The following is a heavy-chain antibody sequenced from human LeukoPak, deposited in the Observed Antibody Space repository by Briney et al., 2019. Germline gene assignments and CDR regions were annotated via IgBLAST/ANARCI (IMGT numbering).Heavy chain of an antibody. Sequence: SETLSLTCTVSGGSISSGDYYWRWIRQPPGKGLEWIGYIYYSGSTYYIPSLKSRVTISVDTSKNQFSLKLSSVTAADTAVYYCARASRYCSGGSCYYFDYWGQGTLVTVSS. V-gene: IGHV4-30-4*01. J-gene: IGHJ4*02. CDR3: ARASRYCSGGSCYYFDY. D-gene: IGHD2-15*01. CDR1: GGSISSGDYY. CDR2: IYYSGST.